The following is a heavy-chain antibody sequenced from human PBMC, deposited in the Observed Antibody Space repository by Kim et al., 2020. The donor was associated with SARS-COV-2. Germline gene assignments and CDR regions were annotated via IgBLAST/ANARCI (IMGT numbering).Heavy chain of an antibody. J-gene: IGHJ6*02. CDR3: ARVLKVPAAIRIFYYYYGMDV. D-gene: IGHD2-2*01. CDR2: IKQDGSEK. CDR1: GFTFSSYW. V-gene: IGHV3-7*04. Sequence: GGSLRLSCAASGFTFSSYWMSWVRQAPGKGLEWVANIKQDGSEKYYVDSVKGRFTISRDNAKNSLYLQMNSLRAEDTAVYYCARVLKVPAAIRIFYYYYGMDVWGQGTTVTVSS.